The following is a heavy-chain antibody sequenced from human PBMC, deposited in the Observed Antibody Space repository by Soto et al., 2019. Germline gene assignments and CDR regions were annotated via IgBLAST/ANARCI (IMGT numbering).Heavy chain of an antibody. V-gene: IGHV1-18*01. J-gene: IGHJ6*02. D-gene: IGHD3-3*01. CDR3: VRDRLYYDFWSGYPHGMDV. Sequence: QVQLVQSGAEVKKPGASVKVSCKASGYTFTSYGISWVRQAPGQGLEWMGWISAYNGNTNYAQKLQGRVTMTTDTSTSTAYMELRSLRSDDTAVYYCVRDRLYYDFWSGYPHGMDVWGQGTTVTVSS. CDR1: GYTFTSYG. CDR2: ISAYNGNT.